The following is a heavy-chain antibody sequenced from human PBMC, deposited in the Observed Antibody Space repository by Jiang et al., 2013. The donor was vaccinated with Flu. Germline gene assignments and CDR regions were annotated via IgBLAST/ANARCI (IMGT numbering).Heavy chain of an antibody. CDR1: GFTFSSYW. CDR2: INSDGSST. J-gene: IGHJ4*02. Sequence: LVQPGGSLRLSCAASGFTFSSYWMHWVRQAPGKGLVWVSRINSDGSSTSYADSVKGRFTISRDNAKNTLYLQMNSLRAEDTAVYYCARDLGVXINTYYDFWSGYRNFDYWGQGTLVTVSS. V-gene: IGHV3-74*01. D-gene: IGHD3-3*01. CDR3: ARDLGVXINTYYDFWSGYRNFDY.